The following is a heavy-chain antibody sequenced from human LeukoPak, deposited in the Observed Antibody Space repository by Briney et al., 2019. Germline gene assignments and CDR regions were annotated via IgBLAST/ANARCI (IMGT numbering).Heavy chain of an antibody. Sequence: GGSLRLSCAASGFTFSSYDMHWVRQATGKGLEWVSAIGTAGDTYYPGSVKGRFTISRENAKNSLYLQMNSLRAEDTAVYYCARDRRSVGATNYYYYGMDVWGQGTTVTVSS. CDR1: GFTFSSYD. CDR2: IGTAGDT. D-gene: IGHD1-26*01. CDR3: ARDRRSVGATNYYYYGMDV. J-gene: IGHJ6*02. V-gene: IGHV3-13*01.